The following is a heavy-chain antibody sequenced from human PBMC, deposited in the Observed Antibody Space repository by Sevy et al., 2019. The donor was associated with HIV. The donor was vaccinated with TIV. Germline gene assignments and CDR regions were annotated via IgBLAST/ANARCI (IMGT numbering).Heavy chain of an antibody. CDR1: GYSFTSYW. CDR2: IYPGDSDT. J-gene: IGHJ4*02. CDR3: ARLKKISGYSSSWYSASAAIMDYFDY. D-gene: IGHD6-13*01. V-gene: IGHV5-51*01. Sequence: GESLKISCKGSGYSFTSYWIGWVRQMPGKGLEWMGIIYPGDSDTRYSPSFQGQVTISADKSISTAYLQWSSLKASDTAMYYCARLKKISGYSSSWYSASAAIMDYFDYWGQGTLVTVSS.